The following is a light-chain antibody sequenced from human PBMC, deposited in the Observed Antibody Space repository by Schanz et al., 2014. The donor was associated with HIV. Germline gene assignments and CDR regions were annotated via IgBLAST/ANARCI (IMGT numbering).Light chain of an antibody. CDR1: SSTIGAGYD. CDR3: QSYDSSLSGPL. Sequence: QSVLTQPPSVSGAPGQRITISCTGSSSTIGAGYDVHWYQQVPGTAPKLLIYENNHRPSGVPDRFSGSKSGTSASLAITGLQAEDEADYYCQSYDSSLSGPLFGGGTKLTVL. V-gene: IGLV1-40*01. CDR2: ENN. J-gene: IGLJ2*01.